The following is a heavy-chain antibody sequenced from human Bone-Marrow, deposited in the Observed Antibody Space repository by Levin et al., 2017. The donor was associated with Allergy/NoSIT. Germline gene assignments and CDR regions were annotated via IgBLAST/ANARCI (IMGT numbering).Heavy chain of an antibody. CDR1: GFTFSDYW. D-gene: IGHD6-19*01. CDR2: IKQDGSEK. Sequence: AGGSLRLSCAASGFTFSDYWMSWVRQAPGKGLEWVANIKQDGSEKYYEDSVRGRFTISRDNAENSLYLQMNSLRAEDTAVYFWARLGHSSGWYPPNFDFWGQGTLVTVSS. CDR3: ARLGHSSGWYPPNFDF. J-gene: IGHJ4*02. V-gene: IGHV3-7*01.